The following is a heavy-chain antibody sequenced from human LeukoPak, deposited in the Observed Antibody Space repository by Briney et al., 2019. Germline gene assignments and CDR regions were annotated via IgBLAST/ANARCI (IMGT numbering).Heavy chain of an antibody. V-gene: IGHV3-48*04. Sequence: GGSLRLSCAASGFTFSSFSMNWVRQAPGKGLEWVSYIRTSGTNTDYTGSVKGRFTISRDNAKNSLYLQMNSLRAEDTAVYYCAREQWLDYWGQGTLVTVSS. J-gene: IGHJ4*02. D-gene: IGHD6-19*01. CDR1: GFTFSSFS. CDR2: IRTSGTNT. CDR3: AREQWLDY.